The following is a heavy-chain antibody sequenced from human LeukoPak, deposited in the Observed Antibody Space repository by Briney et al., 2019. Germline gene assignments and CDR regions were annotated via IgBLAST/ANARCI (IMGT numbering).Heavy chain of an antibody. CDR2: INHSGST. V-gene: IGHV4-34*01. CDR1: GGSFSGYY. Sequence: PSETLSLTCAVYGGSFSGYYWSWIRQPPGKGLEWIGEINHSGSTNYNPSLKSRVTISVDTSKNQFSLKLSSVTAADTAVYYCAREPAYQGVRIAARRRDLRFDYWGQGTLVTVSS. D-gene: IGHD6-6*01. CDR3: AREPAYQGVRIAARRRDLRFDY. J-gene: IGHJ4*02.